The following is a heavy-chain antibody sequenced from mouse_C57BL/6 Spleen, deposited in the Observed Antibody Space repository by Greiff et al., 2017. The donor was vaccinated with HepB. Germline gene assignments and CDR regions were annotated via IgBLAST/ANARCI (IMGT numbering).Heavy chain of an antibody. CDR3: ARLATVVHYFDY. Sequence: VQLQQPGAELVMPGASVKLSCKASGYTFTSYWMHWVKQRPGQGLEWIGEIDPSDSYTNYNQKFKGKSTLTVDKSSSTAYMQLSSLTSEDSAVYYCARLATVVHYFDYWGQGTTLTVSS. CDR1: GYTFTSYW. V-gene: IGHV1-69*01. CDR2: IDPSDSYT. J-gene: IGHJ2*01. D-gene: IGHD1-1*01.